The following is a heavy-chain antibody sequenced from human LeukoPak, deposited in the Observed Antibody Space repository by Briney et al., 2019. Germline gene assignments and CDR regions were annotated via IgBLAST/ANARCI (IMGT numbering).Heavy chain of an antibody. CDR1: GDSISRYY. V-gene: IGHV4-4*07. CDR2: IYTSGST. Sequence: SETLSLTCTVSGDSISRYYWSWIRQPAGKGLEWIGRIYTSGSTNYNPYLKSRVTMSVDTSKNQFSLKLSSVTAADTAVYYCAREGDIAARTFDYWGQGTLVTVSS. D-gene: IGHD6-6*01. CDR3: AREGDIAARTFDY. J-gene: IGHJ4*02.